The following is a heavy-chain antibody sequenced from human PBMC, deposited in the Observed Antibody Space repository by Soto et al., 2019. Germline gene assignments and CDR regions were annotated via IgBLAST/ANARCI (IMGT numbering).Heavy chain of an antibody. V-gene: IGHV4-31*03. CDR2: IYYSGST. Sequence: SETLSLTCTVSGGPISSGGYYWSWIRQHPGKGLEWIGYIYYSGSTYYNPSLKSRVTISVDTSKNQFSLKLSSVTAADTAVYYCARKTVTTPDWYFDLWGRGTLVTVSS. CDR1: GGPISSGGYY. D-gene: IGHD4-17*01. CDR3: ARKTVTTPDWYFDL. J-gene: IGHJ2*01.